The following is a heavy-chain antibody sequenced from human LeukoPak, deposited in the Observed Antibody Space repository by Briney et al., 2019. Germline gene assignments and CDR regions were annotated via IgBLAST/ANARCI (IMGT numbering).Heavy chain of an antibody. CDR3: ARITMIVVGLDY. CDR2: IYYSGST. Sequence: SETLSLTCTVSGGSISSSSYYWGWIRQPPGKGLEWIGSIYYSGSTYYNPSLKSRVTISVDTSKNQFSLKLSSVTAADTAVYYCARITMIVVGLDYWGQGTLVTVSS. CDR1: GGSISSSSYY. D-gene: IGHD3-22*01. V-gene: IGHV4-39*07. J-gene: IGHJ4*02.